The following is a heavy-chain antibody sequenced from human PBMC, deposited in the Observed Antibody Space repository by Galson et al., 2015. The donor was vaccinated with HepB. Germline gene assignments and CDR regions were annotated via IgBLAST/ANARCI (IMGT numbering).Heavy chain of an antibody. D-gene: IGHD4-17*01. V-gene: IGHV3-74*01. CDR1: GFTFSSYV. CDR2: INSDGRST. Sequence: SLRLSCAASGFTFSSYVMHWVRQAPGKGLVWVSRINSDGRSTSYADSVKGRFTISRDNAKNTLFLQMNSLRAEDTAVYYCHTTTVTTGYYAMDVWGQGTTVTVSS. J-gene: IGHJ6*02. CDR3: HTTTVTTGYYAMDV.